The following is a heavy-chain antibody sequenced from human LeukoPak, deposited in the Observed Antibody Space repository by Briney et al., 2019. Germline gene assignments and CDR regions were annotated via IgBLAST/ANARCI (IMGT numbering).Heavy chain of an antibody. Sequence: ASVTVSCKASGYTFTGYYMHWVRQAPGQGLEWMGWINPNSGGTNYAQKFQGRVTMTRDTSISTAYMELSRLRSDDTAVYYCATCSSTSCYFRANWFDPWGQGTLVTVSS. D-gene: IGHD2-2*01. V-gene: IGHV1-2*02. CDR1: GYTFTGYY. J-gene: IGHJ5*02. CDR3: ATCSSTSCYFRANWFDP. CDR2: INPNSGGT.